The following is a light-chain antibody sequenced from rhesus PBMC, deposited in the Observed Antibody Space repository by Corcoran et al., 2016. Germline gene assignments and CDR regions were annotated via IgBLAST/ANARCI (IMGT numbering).Light chain of an antibody. J-gene: IGKJ2*01. V-gene: IGKV1-25*01. CDR1: PEISSY. CDR2: KAS. CDR3: QQHKSYTYS. Sequence: DIQMTQSPSSMSASVGDTVTITCRESPEISSYLAWSQQKPGKAPELLIYKASTLQSGVTSRFSGSGAGTAFTLTISSLQPEDFATYYCQQHKSYTYSFGQGTKVEIK.